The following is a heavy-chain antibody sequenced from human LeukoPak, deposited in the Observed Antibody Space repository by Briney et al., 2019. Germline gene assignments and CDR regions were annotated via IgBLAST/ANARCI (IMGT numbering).Heavy chain of an antibody. V-gene: IGHV3-30*18. J-gene: IGHJ3*02. Sequence: QPGGSLRLSCAASGFTFSSYGMHWVRQAPGKGLEWVAVISYDGSNKYYADSVKGRFTISRDNSKNTLYLQMNSLRAEDTAVYYCAKEVVVAPHDAFDIWGQGTMVTVSS. CDR2: ISYDGSNK. CDR1: GFTFSSYG. D-gene: IGHD3-22*01. CDR3: AKEVVVAPHDAFDI.